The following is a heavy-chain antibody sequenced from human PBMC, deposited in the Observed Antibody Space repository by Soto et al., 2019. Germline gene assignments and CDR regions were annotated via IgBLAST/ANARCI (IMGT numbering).Heavy chain of an antibody. CDR1: GGPISSGGYS. J-gene: IGHJ4*02. D-gene: IGHD5-12*01. CDR3: ARRGYDSFDF. CDR2: IYHSGST. Sequence: QLQLQESGSRLVKPSQTLSLTCAVSGGPISSGGYSWSWIRQPPGKGLEWIGYIYHSGSTYYNPSNKSRVTISVDRSKNQFSLELSSVTAADTAVYYCARRGYDSFDFWGQGTLVTVSS. V-gene: IGHV4-30-2*01.